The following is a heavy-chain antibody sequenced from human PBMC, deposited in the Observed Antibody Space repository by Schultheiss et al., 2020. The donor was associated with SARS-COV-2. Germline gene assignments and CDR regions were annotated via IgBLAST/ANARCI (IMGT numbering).Heavy chain of an antibody. Sequence: SETLSLTCTVSGGSISSGGYYWSWIRQHPGKGLEWIGYIYYSGSTYYNPSLKSRVTISVDTSKNQFSLKLSSVTAADTAVYYCARQQQGWLGNYNYYGMDVWGQGTTVTVSS. V-gene: IGHV4-31*03. J-gene: IGHJ6*02. CDR3: ARQQQGWLGNYNYYGMDV. CDR2: IYYSGST. CDR1: GGSISSGGYY. D-gene: IGHD6-13*01.